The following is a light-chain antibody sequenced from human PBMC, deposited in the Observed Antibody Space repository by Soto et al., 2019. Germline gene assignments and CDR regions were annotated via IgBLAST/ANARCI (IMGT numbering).Light chain of an antibody. CDR1: SSDVGGYNY. CDR2: DVS. CDR3: CSYAGTFIPDM. Sequence: QSALTQPRSVSGSPGQSVTISCTGTSSDVGGYNYVSWYQQHPGKVPKLLIYDVSQRPSGVPDRFSGSKSDNTASLTISGLQAEDEADYYCCSYAGTFIPDMFGGGTQLTVL. V-gene: IGLV2-11*01. J-gene: IGLJ7*01.